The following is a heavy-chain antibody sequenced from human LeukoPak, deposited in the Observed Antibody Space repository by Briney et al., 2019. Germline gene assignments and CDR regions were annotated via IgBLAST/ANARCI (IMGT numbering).Heavy chain of an antibody. D-gene: IGHD3-22*01. Sequence: GGSLRLSCAASGFTFSSYSMNWVRQAPGKGLEWVSSISTSSSYIYYADSVKGRFTISRDNAKNSLYLQMNSLRAEDTAVYYCAREQLKYYYDSSGYSDYWGQGTLVSFSS. CDR2: ISTSSSYI. CDR3: AREQLKYYYDSSGYSDY. J-gene: IGHJ4*02. V-gene: IGHV3-21*01. CDR1: GFTFSSYS.